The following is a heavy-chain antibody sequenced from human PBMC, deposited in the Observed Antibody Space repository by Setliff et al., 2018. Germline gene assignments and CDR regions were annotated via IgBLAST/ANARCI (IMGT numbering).Heavy chain of an antibody. Sequence: ASVKVSCKASGYTFTSYAMHWVRQAPGQRLEWMGWINAGNGNTKYSQKFQGRVTITRDTSASTAYMELSSLRSEDTAVYYCARAPAYSSTPGSYAFDIWGQGTMVTVSS. CDR3: ARAPAYSSTPGSYAFDI. J-gene: IGHJ3*02. CDR1: GYTFTSYA. CDR2: INAGNGNT. V-gene: IGHV1-3*01. D-gene: IGHD6-13*01.